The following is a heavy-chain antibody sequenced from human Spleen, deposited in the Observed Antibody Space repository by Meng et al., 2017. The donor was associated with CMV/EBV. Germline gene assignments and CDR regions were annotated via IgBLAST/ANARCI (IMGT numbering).Heavy chain of an antibody. J-gene: IGHJ5*02. V-gene: IGHV3-74*03. Sequence: SGFTFNSSWMHWVRQAPGKGLVWVSRINGDGSTTEYADSVKGRFTISRDNAKNTLYLQMNSLRAEDTAMYYCTREPIVVVWTNWFDPWGQGALVTVSS. CDR3: TREPIVVVWTNWFDP. CDR2: INGDGSTT. CDR1: GFTFNSSW. D-gene: IGHD2-2*01.